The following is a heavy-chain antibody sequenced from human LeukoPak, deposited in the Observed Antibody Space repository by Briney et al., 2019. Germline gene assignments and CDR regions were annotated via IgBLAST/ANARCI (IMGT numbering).Heavy chain of an antibody. Sequence: SETLSLTCTVSGGSISSYYWSWIRQPPGKGLEWIGYIYYSGSTNYNPSLKSRVTISVDTSKNQFSLKLSSVTAADTAVYYCARDLLWFGDRVDVWGKGTTVTVSS. CDR1: GGSISSYY. D-gene: IGHD3-10*01. V-gene: IGHV4-59*01. CDR2: IYYSGST. CDR3: ARDLLWFGDRVDV. J-gene: IGHJ6*04.